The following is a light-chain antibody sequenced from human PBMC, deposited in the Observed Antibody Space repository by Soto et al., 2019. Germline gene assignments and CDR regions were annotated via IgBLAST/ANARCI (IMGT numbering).Light chain of an antibody. CDR1: QSVSSN. Sequence: EIGITKGPATLAVSPEERATLSCMASQSVSSNLAWYQQKPGQAPRLLIYGASTRATGIPARFSGSGSGTEFTLTISSLQSEDFAGYFCQQYNNATPWTFCQAIKV. CDR2: GAS. J-gene: IGKJ1*01. V-gene: IGKV3-15*01. CDR3: QQYNNATPWT.